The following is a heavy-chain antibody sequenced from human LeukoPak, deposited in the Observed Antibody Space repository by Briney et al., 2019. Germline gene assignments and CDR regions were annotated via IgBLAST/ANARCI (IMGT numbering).Heavy chain of an antibody. V-gene: IGHV4-59*01. CDR2: IYYSGST. J-gene: IGHJ2*01. CDR1: GGSISSYY. Sequence: PSETLSLTCTVSGGSISSYYWSWIRQPPGKGLEWIGYIYYSGSTNYNPSLKSRVTISVDTSKNQFSLKLSSVTAADTAVYYCARDEGIAAAAHYWYFDLWGRGTLVTVSS. CDR3: ARDEGIAAAAHYWYFDL. D-gene: IGHD6-13*01.